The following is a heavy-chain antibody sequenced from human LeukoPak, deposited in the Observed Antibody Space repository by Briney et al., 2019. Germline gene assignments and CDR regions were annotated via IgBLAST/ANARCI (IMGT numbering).Heavy chain of an antibody. J-gene: IGHJ3*02. Sequence: PGGSLRLSCAASGFTFSSYSMNWVRQAPGKGLEWVSSISSSSSYIYYADSVKGRFTISRDNAKNSLYLQMNSLRAEDTAVYYCARSEYIAAAGIPDAFDIWGQGTMVTVSS. V-gene: IGHV3-21*01. CDR2: ISSSSSYI. CDR1: GFTFSSYS. D-gene: IGHD6-13*01. CDR3: ARSEYIAAAGIPDAFDI.